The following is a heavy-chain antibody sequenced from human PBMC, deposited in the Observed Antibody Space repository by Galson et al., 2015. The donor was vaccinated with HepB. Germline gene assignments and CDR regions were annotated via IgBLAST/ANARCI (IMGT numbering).Heavy chain of an antibody. J-gene: IGHJ2*01. Sequence: LSLTCTVSGGSISSYYWSWIRQPPGKGLEWIGYIYYSGSTNYNPSLKSRVTISVDTSKNQFSLKLSSVTAADTAVYYCARDSPTVVTGGYWYFDLWGRGTLVTVSS. CDR1: GGSISSYY. CDR3: ARDSPTVVTGGYWYFDL. CDR2: IYYSGST. D-gene: IGHD4-23*01. V-gene: IGHV4-59*01.